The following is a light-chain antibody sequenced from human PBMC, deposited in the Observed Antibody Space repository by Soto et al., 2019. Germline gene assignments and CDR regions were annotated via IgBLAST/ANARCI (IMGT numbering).Light chain of an antibody. CDR3: NSYPSSSTYV. V-gene: IGLV2-14*03. CDR1: SSDVGGFNY. Sequence: QSVLTQPASVSGSPGQSITISCTGTSSDVGGFNYVSWYQQHPGKAPKLMIYDVTNRPSGVSYRFSGSKSGNTASLTISGLQAEDEADYYCNSYPSSSTYVFGTGTKLPS. J-gene: IGLJ1*01. CDR2: DVT.